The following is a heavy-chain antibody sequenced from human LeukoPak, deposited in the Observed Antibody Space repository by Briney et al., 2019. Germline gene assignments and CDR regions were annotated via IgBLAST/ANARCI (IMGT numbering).Heavy chain of an antibody. J-gene: IGHJ2*01. Sequence: GGSLRLSCAASGFTFSSYGMHWVRQAPGKGLEWVAFIRYDGSNKYYADSVKGRFTISRDNSKNTLYLQMNSLRAEDTAVYYCARGSGSYTYWYFDLWGRGTLVTVSS. CDR2: IRYDGSNK. V-gene: IGHV3-30*02. CDR3: ARGSGSYTYWYFDL. CDR1: GFTFSSYG. D-gene: IGHD3-10*01.